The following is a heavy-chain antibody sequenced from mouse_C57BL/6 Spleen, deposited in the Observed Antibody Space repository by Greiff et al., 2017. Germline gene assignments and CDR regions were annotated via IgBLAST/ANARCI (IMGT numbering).Heavy chain of an antibody. V-gene: IGHV3-6*01. D-gene: IGHD1-1*01. CDR3: ARAYYGSPDY. Sequence: EVQLQESGPGLVKPSQSLSLTCSVTGYSITSGYYWNWIRQFPGNKLEWMGYISYDGSNNYNPSLKNRISYTRDTSKNQFILKLNSVTTEDTATYYCARAYYGSPDYWGQGTTLTVSS. CDR2: ISYDGSN. J-gene: IGHJ2*01. CDR1: GYSITSGYY.